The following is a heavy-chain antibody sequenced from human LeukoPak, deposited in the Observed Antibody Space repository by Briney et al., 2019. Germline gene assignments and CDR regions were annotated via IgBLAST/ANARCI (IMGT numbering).Heavy chain of an antibody. Sequence: GGSLRLSCAASGFTFSSYGMHWVRQAPGKGLEWVAVIWYDGSNKYYADSVKGRFTISRDNSKNTLYLQMNSLRAEDTAVYYCARVMTTATGDWFDPWGQGTLVTASS. V-gene: IGHV3-33*01. CDR3: ARVMTTATGDWFDP. CDR1: GFTFSSYG. CDR2: IWYDGSNK. D-gene: IGHD4-17*01. J-gene: IGHJ5*02.